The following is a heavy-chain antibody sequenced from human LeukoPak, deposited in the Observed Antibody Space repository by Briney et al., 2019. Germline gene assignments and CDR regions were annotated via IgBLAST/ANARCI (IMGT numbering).Heavy chain of an antibody. CDR1: GFTFSSYA. D-gene: IGHD6-13*01. V-gene: IGHV3-30-3*01. J-gene: IGHJ4*02. Sequence: GGSLRLSCAASGFTFSSYAMHWVGQARGKGLEWVAVISYDGSNKYYADSVKGRFTISRDNSKNTLYLQMNSLRAEDTAVYYCARVGKAAAGLDYWGQGTLVTVSS. CDR3: ARVGKAAAGLDY. CDR2: ISYDGSNK.